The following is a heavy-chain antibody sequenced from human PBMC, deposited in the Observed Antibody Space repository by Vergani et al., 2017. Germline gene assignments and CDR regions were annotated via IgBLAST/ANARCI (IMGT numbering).Heavy chain of an antibody. D-gene: IGHD2-15*01. Sequence: QVQLQQWGAGLLKPSETLSLTCAVYGGSFSGYYWSWIRQPPGKGLEWIGEINHSGSTNYNPSLKSRVTISLDTSKNQFSLKLSSVTAADTAVYYCARVETAACSGGSCYPLDYWGQGTLVTVSS. V-gene: IGHV4-34*01. J-gene: IGHJ4*02. CDR2: INHSGST. CDR3: ARVETAACSGGSCYPLDY. CDR1: GGSFSGYY.